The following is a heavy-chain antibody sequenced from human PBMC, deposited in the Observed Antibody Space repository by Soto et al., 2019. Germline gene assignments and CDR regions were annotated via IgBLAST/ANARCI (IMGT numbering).Heavy chain of an antibody. V-gene: IGHV3-74*02. CDR3: ARGDCVGGTCYSLAGSFYYYMDV. CDR1: GFTFSNYC. D-gene: IGHD2-15*01. CDR2: INSDGSVS. Sequence: EVQLVESGGGLVQPGGSLRLSCAASGFTFSNYCMYWVRQAPGKGLEWVSRINSDGSVSSHADSVKGRLTISRDNVKNPLYLHRDGLRAEDTAVYYCARGDCVGGTCYSLAGSFYYYMDVWGKGTTVTVFS. J-gene: IGHJ6*03.